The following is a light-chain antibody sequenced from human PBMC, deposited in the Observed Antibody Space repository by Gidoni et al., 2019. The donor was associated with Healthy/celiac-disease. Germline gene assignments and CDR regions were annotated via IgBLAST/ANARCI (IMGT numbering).Light chain of an antibody. CDR1: QSVSSSY. V-gene: IGKV3-20*01. Sequence: VLTQPPGTLSLSPGERATLSCRASQSVSSSYLAWYQQKPGQAPRLLIYGASSRATGIPDRFSGSGSGTDFTLTISRLEPEDFAVYYCQQYGSSPGDTFGQXTKLEIK. CDR3: QQYGSSPGDT. J-gene: IGKJ2*01. CDR2: GAS.